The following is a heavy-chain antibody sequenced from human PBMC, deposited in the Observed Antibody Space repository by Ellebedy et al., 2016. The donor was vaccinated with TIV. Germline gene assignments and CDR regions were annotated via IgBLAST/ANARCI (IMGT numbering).Heavy chain of an antibody. CDR3: ARDAPFWHHSRDY. CDR1: GYTFTSHG. CDR2: ISANTRNP. J-gene: IGHJ4*02. V-gene: IGHV7-4-1*02. Sequence: AASVKVSCKASGYTFTSHGMNWVRQAPGQGLEWMGWISANTRNPTYAQDFTGRFVFSLYTSVRTAYLEISSLKTEDTAVYYCARDAPFWHHSRDYWGQGTLVTVSS. D-gene: IGHD2/OR15-2a*01.